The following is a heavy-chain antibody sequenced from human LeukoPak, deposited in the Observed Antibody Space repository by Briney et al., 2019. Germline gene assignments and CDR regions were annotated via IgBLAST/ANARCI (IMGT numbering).Heavy chain of an antibody. CDR2: ISGDRTNT. V-gene: IGHV3-23*01. CDR1: GFTFSTHG. Sequence: GGSLRLSCAASGFTFSTHGMSWVRQSPGKGLEWVSTISGDRTNTHYADSVKGRFSISRDHSRNTLYLQMNSLTVEDTALYYCAHDAGPTGNPFFDYWGQGTLVTVSS. J-gene: IGHJ4*02. CDR3: AHDAGPTGNPFFDY. D-gene: IGHD4-11*01.